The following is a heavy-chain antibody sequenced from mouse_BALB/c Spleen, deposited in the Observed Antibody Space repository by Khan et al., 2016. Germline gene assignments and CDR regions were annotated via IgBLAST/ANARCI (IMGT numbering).Heavy chain of an antibody. J-gene: IGHJ2*01. CDR2: IRLKSDDYVT. Sequence: EVKLEVSGGGLVQPGGTMKLSCVASGFTFSNYWMNWVRQSPEKGLEWVAGIRLKSDDYVTHYAESVKGRFTISSDDSESSVDLQLNYFRAEDTVIYYCWILLWGQGTTLTVSS. CDR3: WILL. V-gene: IGHV6-6*02. CDR1: GFTFSNYW.